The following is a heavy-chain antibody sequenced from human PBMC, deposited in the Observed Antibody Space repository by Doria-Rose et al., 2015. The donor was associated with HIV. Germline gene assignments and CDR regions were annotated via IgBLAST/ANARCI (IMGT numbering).Heavy chain of an antibody. V-gene: IGHV2-26*01. CDR3: ARIKSSRWYHKYYFDF. CDR2: SFSDDER. Sequence: ETGPVLVKPTETLTLTCTVSGVSLSSPGMGVSWIRQPPGKALEWLANSFSDDERSYKTSLKSRLTISRGNSKGQVVLTMTDMDPVDTATYYCARIKSSRWYHKYYFDFWGQGTLVIVSA. CDR1: GVSLSSPGMG. J-gene: IGHJ4*02. D-gene: IGHD6-13*01.